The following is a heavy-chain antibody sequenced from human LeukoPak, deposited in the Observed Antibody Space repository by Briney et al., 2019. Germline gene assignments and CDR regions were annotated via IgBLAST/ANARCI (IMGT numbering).Heavy chain of an antibody. CDR2: ISGSGSNT. CDR3: AKGRYFGEHYFDS. V-gene: IGHV3-23*01. J-gene: IGHJ4*02. D-gene: IGHD3-10*01. CDR1: GFTFSGYA. Sequence: GGSLRLSCAASGFTFSGYAMTWVRQAPGKGLEWVSTISGSGSNTYYADSMKGRFTISRDNSNNTLYLQMNSLRAEDTAVYYCAKGRYFGEHYFDSWGQGTLVTVSS.